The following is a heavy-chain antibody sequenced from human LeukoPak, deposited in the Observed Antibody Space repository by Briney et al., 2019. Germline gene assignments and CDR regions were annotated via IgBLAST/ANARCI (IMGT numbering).Heavy chain of an antibody. CDR2: INDDGTET. Sequence: PGGSLRLSCVPPGFTFSNYWMTWVRQTPGRGLEWVANINDDGTETHYVDSVKGRFTISRDNAKNSLFLQMNSLRDEDTAVYYCARDVPRGRQEFDFWGQGNLVTVS. CDR1: GFTFSNYW. CDR3: ARDVPRGRQEFDF. J-gene: IGHJ4*02. D-gene: IGHD1-26*01. V-gene: IGHV3-7*01.